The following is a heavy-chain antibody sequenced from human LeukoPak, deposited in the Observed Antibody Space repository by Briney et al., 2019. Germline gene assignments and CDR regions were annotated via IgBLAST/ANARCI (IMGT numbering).Heavy chain of an antibody. V-gene: IGHV1-8*03. CDR3: ARRFHSSSWYSSYYYYYMDV. D-gene: IGHD6-13*01. CDR1: GYTFTSYD. CDR2: MNPNSGNT. J-gene: IGHJ6*03. Sequence: ASVKVSCKASGYTFTSYDINWVRQATGQGLEWMGWMNPNSGNTGYAQKFQGRVTITRNTSISTAYMELSSLRSEDTAVHYCARRFHSSSWYSSYYYYYMDVWGKGTTVTVSS.